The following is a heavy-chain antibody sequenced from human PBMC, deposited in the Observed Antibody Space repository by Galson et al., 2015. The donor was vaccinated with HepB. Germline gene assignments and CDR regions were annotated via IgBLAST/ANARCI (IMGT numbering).Heavy chain of an antibody. V-gene: IGHV4-39*07. CDR1: GGSVSSSGYS. CDR2: ISYSGST. D-gene: IGHD3-10*01. CDR3: ARYVGSGKYFDY. Sequence: SEPLSLTCSVSGGSVSSSGYSWGWIRQPPGKGLEWIATISYSGSTYYNPSLKSRVTISADTSKNQFSLMLSSLTAADTAVFYCARYVGSGKYFDYWGQGTLVTVSS. J-gene: IGHJ4*02.